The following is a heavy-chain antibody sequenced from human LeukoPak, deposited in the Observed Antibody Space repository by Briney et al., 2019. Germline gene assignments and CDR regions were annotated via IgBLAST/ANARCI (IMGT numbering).Heavy chain of an antibody. CDR2: IYPGDSDT. V-gene: IGHV5-51*01. CDR1: GYRFDNNW. D-gene: IGHD3-22*01. J-gene: IGHJ4*02. CDR3: AKPSYDSNGYYYFDY. Sequence: GESLKITCKGSGYRFDNNWIAWVRQMPGKGLEWMGIIYPGDSDTRYSTSFQGQVTISVDKPISTAYLQWSSLKASDTAMYFCAKPSYDSNGYYYFDYWGQGTLVTVSS.